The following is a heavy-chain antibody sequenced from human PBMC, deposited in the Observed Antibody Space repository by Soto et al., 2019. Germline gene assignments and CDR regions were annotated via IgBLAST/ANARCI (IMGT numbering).Heavy chain of an antibody. Sequence: PVVPQRHSWRAAELNCISHAVSWVIKAPGKGLEWVSAISGSGGSTYYADSVKGRFTISRDNSKNTLYLQMNSLRAEDTAVYYCVREHGDYRIQPLTYFDPWGHGTLVP. CDR1: ELNCISHA. CDR2: ISGSGGST. CDR3: VREHGDYRIQPLTYFDP. V-gene: IGHV3-23*01. D-gene: IGHD4-17*01. J-gene: IGHJ4*01.